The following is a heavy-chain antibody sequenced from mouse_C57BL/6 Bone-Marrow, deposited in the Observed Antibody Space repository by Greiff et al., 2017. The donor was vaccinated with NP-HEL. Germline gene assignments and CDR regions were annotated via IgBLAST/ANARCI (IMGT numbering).Heavy chain of an antibody. CDR3: ARDDRGFYDCAEGGAMDY. CDR2: SRNEANAYTT. D-gene: IGHD2-3*01. V-gene: IGHV7-1*01. Sequence: EVKLVESGGGLVQSGRSLRLSCATSGFTFSDFYMEWVRQAPGKGLEWIAASRNEANAYTTESSASVKGRFIVSRDTSQSILYIQVNALRADDTAIYYRARDDRGFYDCAEGGAMDYWGQGTSVTVSS. J-gene: IGHJ4*01. CDR1: GFTFSDFY.